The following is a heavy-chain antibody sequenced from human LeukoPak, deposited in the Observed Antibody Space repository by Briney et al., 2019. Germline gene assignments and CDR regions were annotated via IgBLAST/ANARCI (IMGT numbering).Heavy chain of an antibody. Sequence: GGSLRLSCTVSGFTLSSYEMSWIRQAPGKGLEWVSSVDYSADSTHYADSVMGRFTISRDNAKNTLYLQMNGLRAEDTAVYYCARRGAGTGTTDYWGQGTLVTVSS. V-gene: IGHV3-23*01. CDR1: GFTLSSYE. CDR2: VDYSADST. D-gene: IGHD1-1*01. J-gene: IGHJ4*02. CDR3: ARRGAGTGTTDY.